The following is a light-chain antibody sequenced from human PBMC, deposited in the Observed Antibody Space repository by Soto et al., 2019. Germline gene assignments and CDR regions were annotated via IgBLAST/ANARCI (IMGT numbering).Light chain of an antibody. V-gene: IGKV1-39*01. J-gene: IGKJ1*01. CDR2: AAS. CDR3: QQSYSTLWT. Sequence: DIQMTQSPSSLSASVGDRVTITCRASQSISSYLNWYQQTPGKAPKLLIYAASSLQSGVPSRFSGRGSGTDFTLTSSSLQPEDFATYYCQQSYSTLWTFGQGTKVEIK. CDR1: QSISSY.